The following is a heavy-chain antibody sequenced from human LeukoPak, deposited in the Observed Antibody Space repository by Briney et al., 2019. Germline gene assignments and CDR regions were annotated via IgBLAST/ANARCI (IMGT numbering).Heavy chain of an antibody. CDR2: IYYSGST. CDR1: GGSISSSSHY. Sequence: SETLSLTCTVSGGSISSSSHYWDWIRQPPGEGLEWIGSIYYSGSTYYNPSLKSRVTISVDTSKNQFSLKLISVTAADTAVYYCAREDTGGLDYWGQGILVTVSS. D-gene: IGHD2-8*02. J-gene: IGHJ4*02. CDR3: AREDTGGLDY. V-gene: IGHV4-39*07.